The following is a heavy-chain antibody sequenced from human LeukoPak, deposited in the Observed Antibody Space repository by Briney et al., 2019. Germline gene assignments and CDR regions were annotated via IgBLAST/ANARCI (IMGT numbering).Heavy chain of an antibody. V-gene: IGHV3-23*01. J-gene: IGHJ4*02. CDR2: ISGSGGST. CDR3: ARGDRYYGSGSYFG. D-gene: IGHD3-10*01. Sequence: GGSLRLSCAASGFTFSSYAMSWVRQAPGNGLEWVSAISGSGGSTYYADSVKGRFTISRDNSKNTLYLQMNSLRAEDTAVYYCARGDRYYGSGSYFGWGQGTLVTVSS. CDR1: GFTFSSYA.